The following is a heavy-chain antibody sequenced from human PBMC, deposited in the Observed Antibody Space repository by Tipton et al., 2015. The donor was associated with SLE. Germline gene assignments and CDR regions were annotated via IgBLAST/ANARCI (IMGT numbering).Heavy chain of an antibody. V-gene: IGHV3-30*04. J-gene: IGHJ4*02. Sequence: LRLSCAASGFTFSSYAMHWVRQAPGKGLEWVAVISYDGSNKYYADSVKGRFTISRDNAKNSLYLQMNSLRAEDTAVYYCARDAVITFGGVIGDWGQGTLVTVSS. CDR1: GFTFSSYA. D-gene: IGHD3-16*02. CDR3: ARDAVITFGGVIGD. CDR2: ISYDGSNK.